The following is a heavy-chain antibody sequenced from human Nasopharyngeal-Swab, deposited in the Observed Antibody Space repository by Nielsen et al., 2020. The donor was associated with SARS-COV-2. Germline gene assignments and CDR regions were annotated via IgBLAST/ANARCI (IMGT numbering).Heavy chain of an antibody. CDR2: ISSSSKYI. Sequence: GGSLRPSCAASGFSSKDHSMTWVRQTPGKGLEWVSAISSSSKYIYYSDSVRGRFTIPRDNAQHSLYLEMTSLRAEDTALYYCAKVGCNGGNCYANYYYGLDVWGQGTTVAVSS. CDR1: GFSSKDHS. V-gene: IGHV3-21*06. J-gene: IGHJ6*02. CDR3: AKVGCNGGNCYANYYYGLDV. D-gene: IGHD2-15*01.